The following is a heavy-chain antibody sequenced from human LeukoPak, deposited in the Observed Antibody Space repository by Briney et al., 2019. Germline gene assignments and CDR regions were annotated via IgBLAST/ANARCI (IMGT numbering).Heavy chain of an antibody. D-gene: IGHD3-22*01. Sequence: SETLSLTCTVSGGSISSGGYYWSWIRQHPGKGLEWIGFISYSGSTYYNPSLKSRVTISVDTSKNQFSLKLTSVTAADTAVYYCARDSKWFINDYYYGMDVWGQGTTVTVSS. J-gene: IGHJ6*02. CDR3: ARDSKWFINDYYYGMDV. V-gene: IGHV4-31*03. CDR2: ISYSGST. CDR1: GGSISSGGYY.